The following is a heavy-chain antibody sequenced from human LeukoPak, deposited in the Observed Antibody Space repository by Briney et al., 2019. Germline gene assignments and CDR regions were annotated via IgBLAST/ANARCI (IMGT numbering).Heavy chain of an antibody. CDR1: GFTFSSYW. CDR2: IKEDGSEK. D-gene: IGHD7-27*01. CDR3: AREIWGPEC. J-gene: IGHJ4*02. Sequence: PGGSLRLSCAASGFTFSSYWMSWVRQAPGKGLEWVANIKEDGSEKNYVDSVKGRFTISRDNTKNLVFLQMNSLTGEDTAVYYCAREIWGPECWGQGTLVTVSS. V-gene: IGHV3-7*03.